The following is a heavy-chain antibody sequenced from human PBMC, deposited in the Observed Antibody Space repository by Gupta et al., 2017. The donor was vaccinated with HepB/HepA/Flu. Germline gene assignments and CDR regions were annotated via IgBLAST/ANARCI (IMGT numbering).Heavy chain of an antibody. Sequence: QVQLVQSGAEVKKPGAAVKGSCKASGYTFTSYYMHWVRQAPGQGLEWMGIISLGGGSTSYAQKFQGRDTMTRDTSTSTVYMELSSLRSEDPAVYYCARDTRNPSRYYYYYMDVWGKGTTVTVSS. J-gene: IGHJ6*03. CDR1: GYTFTSYY. D-gene: IGHD1-14*01. CDR3: ARDTRNPSRYYYYYMDV. V-gene: IGHV1-46*01. CDR2: ISLGGGST.